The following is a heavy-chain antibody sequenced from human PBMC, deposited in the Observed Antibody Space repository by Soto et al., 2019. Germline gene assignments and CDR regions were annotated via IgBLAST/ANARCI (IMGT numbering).Heavy chain of an antibody. V-gene: IGHV3-23*01. Sequence: GGSLRVSWAASGGTCSSYAMSWVRQAPGKGLEWVSAISGSGGSTYYADSVKGRFTISRDNSKNTLYLQMNSLRAEDTAVYYCAKHGHDLGAAAGSRFHPWGQGTLVTVSS. J-gene: IGHJ5*02. D-gene: IGHD6-13*01. CDR1: GGTCSSYA. CDR2: ISGSGGST. CDR3: AKHGHDLGAAAGSRFHP.